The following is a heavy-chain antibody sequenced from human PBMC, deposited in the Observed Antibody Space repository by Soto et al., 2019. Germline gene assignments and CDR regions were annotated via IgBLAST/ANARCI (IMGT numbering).Heavy chain of an antibody. J-gene: IGHJ5*02. CDR1: GGSISSGGYY. Sequence: SETLSLTCTVSGGSISSGGYYWSWIRQHPGKGLEWIGYIYYSGSTYYNPSLKSRVTISVDTSKNQFSLKLSSVTAADTAVYYCARDFYDFWSGYMGSHWFDPWGQGTLVTVSS. V-gene: IGHV4-31*03. CDR3: ARDFYDFWSGYMGSHWFDP. CDR2: IYYSGST. D-gene: IGHD3-3*01.